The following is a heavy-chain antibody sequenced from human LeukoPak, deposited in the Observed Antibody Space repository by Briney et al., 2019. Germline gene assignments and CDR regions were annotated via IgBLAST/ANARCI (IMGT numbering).Heavy chain of an antibody. V-gene: IGHV4-39*07. Sequence: PSETLSLTCTVSGGSISSSSYYWGWIRQPPGKGLEWIGSIYYSGSTYYNPSLKSRVTISVDTSKNQFSLKLSSVTAADTAVYYCASGSYKGGWFDPWGQGTLVTVSS. CDR3: ASGSYKGGWFDP. J-gene: IGHJ5*02. CDR1: GGSISSSSYY. D-gene: IGHD1-26*01. CDR2: IYYSGST.